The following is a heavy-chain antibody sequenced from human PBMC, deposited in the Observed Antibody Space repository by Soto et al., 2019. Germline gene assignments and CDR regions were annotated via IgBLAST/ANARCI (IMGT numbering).Heavy chain of an antibody. CDR3: ARGRGYYGSEKYFV. CDR1: GGSFSGYY. V-gene: IGHV4-34*01. D-gene: IGHD3-10*01. Sequence: QVQLQQWGAGLLKPSETLSLTCAVYGGSFSGYYWSWIRQPPGKGLEWIGEINHSGSTNYNPSLKSRVTISVDTAKNQFSLKLSSVTAADTAVYYCARGRGYYGSEKYFVWGQGPTVTVSS. J-gene: IGHJ6*02. CDR2: INHSGST.